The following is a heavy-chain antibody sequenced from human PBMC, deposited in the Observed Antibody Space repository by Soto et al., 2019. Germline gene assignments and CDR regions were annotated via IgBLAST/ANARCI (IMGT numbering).Heavy chain of an antibody. Sequence: QVQLQESVPGLVTPAGTLFLTCAVSGGSISSSYWWNWVRQPPGKGLEWSGKIYHSGSTNYNPSLKNRSTISVDKSNNQFSLRLSSVPAADTAVYFCVTSLNYDFWRDVGRPYYFDYWGQGTLVTVS. CDR2: IYHSGST. CDR1: GGSISSSYW. CDR3: VTSLNYDFWRDVGRPYYFDY. V-gene: IGHV4-4*01. D-gene: IGHD3-3*01. J-gene: IGHJ4*02.